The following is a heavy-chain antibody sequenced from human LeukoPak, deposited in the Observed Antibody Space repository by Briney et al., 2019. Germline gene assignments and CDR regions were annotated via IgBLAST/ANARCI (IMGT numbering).Heavy chain of an antibody. V-gene: IGHV3-33*08. J-gene: IGHJ5*02. CDR3: ARDSPPADH. Sequence: GGSLRLSCTASKFTFSNYGMHWVRQAPGKGLEWVAVIWYDGSNKYYADSVKGRFTISRDNSKNTLYLQMNSLRAEDTAVYYCARDSPPADHWGQGTLVTVSS. CDR2: IWYDGSNK. CDR1: KFTFSNYG.